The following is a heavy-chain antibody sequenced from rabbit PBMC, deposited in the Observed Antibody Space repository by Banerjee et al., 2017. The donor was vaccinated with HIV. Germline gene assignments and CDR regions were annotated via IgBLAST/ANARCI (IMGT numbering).Heavy chain of an antibody. Sequence: QSLEESGGDLVKPGASLTLTCTASGFSFSSSYYMCWVRQAPGKGLEWIGCIYAGSSGSTYYASWAKGRFTISKTSSTTVTLQMTSLTAADTATYFCARTYAGDSYTLWGPGTLVTVS. D-gene: IGHD8-1*01. CDR3: ARTYAGDSYTL. CDR2: IYAGSSGST. CDR1: GFSFSSSYY. J-gene: IGHJ6*01. V-gene: IGHV1S40*01.